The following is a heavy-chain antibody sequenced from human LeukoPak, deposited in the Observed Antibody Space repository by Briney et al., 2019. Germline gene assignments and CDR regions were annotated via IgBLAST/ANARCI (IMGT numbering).Heavy chain of an antibody. CDR2: VSAYNGKT. CDR1: GYTFTNSY. Sequence: ASVKVSCTASGYTFTNSYINWVRQAPGQGLEWMGWVSAYNGKTSYVQNFQGRVTMTTDSSTNTAYMDLTSLTSDDTAVYYCARGGTYYPCIDYWGQGTLVTVSS. J-gene: IGHJ4*02. D-gene: IGHD1-26*01. CDR3: ARGGTYYPCIDY. V-gene: IGHV1-18*01.